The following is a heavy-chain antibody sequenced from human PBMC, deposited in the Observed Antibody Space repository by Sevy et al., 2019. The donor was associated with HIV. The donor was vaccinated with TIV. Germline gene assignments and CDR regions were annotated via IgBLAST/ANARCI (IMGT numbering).Heavy chain of an antibody. J-gene: IGHJ4*02. CDR2: IYSGGTT. CDR1: GFSVSTNY. Sequence: GGSLRLSCAASGFSVSTNYMSWVRQAPGKGLEWVSAIYSGGTTYYADSVKGRFTISRDNSKNTVYLQINSLRAEDTAVYYCAGETLSGYNLWGQGTRVTVSS. CDR3: AGETLSGYNL. D-gene: IGHD5-12*01. V-gene: IGHV3-53*01.